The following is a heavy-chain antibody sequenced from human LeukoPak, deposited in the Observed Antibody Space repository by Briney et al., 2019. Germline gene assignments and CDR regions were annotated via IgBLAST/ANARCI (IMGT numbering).Heavy chain of an antibody. CDR3: AREGVAAAGKLDY. D-gene: IGHD6-13*01. CDR1: GGSIGSYY. V-gene: IGHV4-59*01. J-gene: IGHJ4*02. Sequence: SETLSLTCTVSGGSIGSYYWSWIRQPPGKGLEWIWYIYYSGSTNYNPSLQSRVTISLDPSKNQFSMNLISVTAADTAVYYCAREGVAAAGKLDYWGQETLVTVSS. CDR2: IYYSGST.